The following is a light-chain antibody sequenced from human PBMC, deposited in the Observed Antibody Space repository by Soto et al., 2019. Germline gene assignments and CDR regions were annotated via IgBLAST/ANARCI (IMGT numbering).Light chain of an antibody. J-gene: IGLJ2*01. V-gene: IGLV2-14*01. Sequence: QYALTQPASVSGSPGQSITISCTGTSGDVGGYNYVSWYQQHPGKAPKLMIFEVSHRPSGVSNRFSGSKSGNTASLTISGLQAEGEADYYCSSYTSISTVVFGGGTKLTVL. CDR3: SSYTSISTVV. CDR1: SGDVGGYNY. CDR2: EVS.